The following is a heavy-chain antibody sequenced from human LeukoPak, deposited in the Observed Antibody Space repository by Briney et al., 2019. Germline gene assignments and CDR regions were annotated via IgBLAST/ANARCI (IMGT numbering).Heavy chain of an antibody. CDR3: AKDHNPVWDAFDI. CDR1: GFTFSSYG. CDR2: ISYDGSNK. D-gene: IGHD2-8*01. J-gene: IGHJ3*02. V-gene: IGHV3-30*18. Sequence: GGSLRLSCAASGFTFSSYGMHWVRQAPGKGLEWVAVISYDGSNKYYADSVKGRFTISRDNSKNTLYLQMNSLRAEDTAVYYCAKDHNPVWDAFDIWGQGTMVTVSS.